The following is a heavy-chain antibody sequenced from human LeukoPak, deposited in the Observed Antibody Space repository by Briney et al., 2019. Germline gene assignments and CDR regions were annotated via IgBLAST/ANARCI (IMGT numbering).Heavy chain of an antibody. CDR1: GGSISSHY. Sequence: SETLSLTCIVSGGSISSHYWSWIRQTPGKGLEYIGYIYYSGSADYNPSLKSRVTISLDTSKNQFSLHLSSVTAADTAVYYCARRSGVLDSRDSRYYFDHWGQGTLVTVSS. CDR3: ARRSGVLDSRDSRYYFDH. D-gene: IGHD3-22*01. V-gene: IGHV4-59*11. J-gene: IGHJ4*02. CDR2: IYYSGSA.